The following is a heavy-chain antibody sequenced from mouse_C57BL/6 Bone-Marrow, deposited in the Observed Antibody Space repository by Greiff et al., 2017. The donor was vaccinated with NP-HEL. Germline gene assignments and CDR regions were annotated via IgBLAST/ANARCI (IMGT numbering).Heavy chain of an antibody. Sequence: VQLQQPGAELVMPGASVKLSCKASGYTFTSYWMHWVKQRPGQGLEWIGEIDPSDSYTNYNQKFKGKSTLTVDKSSSTAYMQLSSLTSEDSAVYYCARPHDYGSSYHFDYWGKGTTLTVSS. CDR3: ARPHDYGSSYHFDY. V-gene: IGHV1-69*01. J-gene: IGHJ2*01. CDR2: IDPSDSYT. CDR1: GYTFTSYW. D-gene: IGHD1-1*01.